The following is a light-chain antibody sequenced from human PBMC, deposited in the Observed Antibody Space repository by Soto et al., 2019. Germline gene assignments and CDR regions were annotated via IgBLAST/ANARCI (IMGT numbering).Light chain of an antibody. CDR3: QQSYSNVWT. CDR1: QSISIY. CDR2: GAS. J-gene: IGKJ1*01. V-gene: IGKV1-39*01. Sequence: DIQMTQSPSSLSASVGDRVTITCRASQSISIYLNWYQQRPGEVPKLLISGASTLQSGVPSRFSGSGSGTDFTLTISSLQPDDFATYYCQQSYSNVWTFGQGTKVDI.